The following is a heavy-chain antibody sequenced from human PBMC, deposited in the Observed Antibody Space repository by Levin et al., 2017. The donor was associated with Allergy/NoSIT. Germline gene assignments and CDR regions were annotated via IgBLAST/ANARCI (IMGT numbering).Heavy chain of an antibody. CDR3: ASQPNTVTHFDY. CDR2: IYYSGST. CDR1: GGSISSSSYY. Sequence: SQTLSLTCTVSGGSISSSSYYWGWIRQPPGKGLEWIGSIYYSGSTYYNPSLKSRVTISVDTSKNQFSLKLSSVTAADTAVYYCASQPNTVTHFDYWGQGTLVTVSS. D-gene: IGHD4-11*01. J-gene: IGHJ4*02. V-gene: IGHV4-39*01.